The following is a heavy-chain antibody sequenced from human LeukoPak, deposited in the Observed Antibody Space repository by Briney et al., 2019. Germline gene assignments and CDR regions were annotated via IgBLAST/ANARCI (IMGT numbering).Heavy chain of an antibody. CDR3: TTVFISGYGDLFRLDASDI. D-gene: IGHD4-17*01. Sequence: GGSLRLSCAASGFTFSNAWMSWVRQAPGKGLEWVGRIKSKTDGGTTDYAAPVKGRFTISRDDSKNTLYLQMNSLKTEDTAVYYCTTVFISGYGDLFRLDASDIWGQGTMVTVSS. V-gene: IGHV3-15*01. CDR2: IKSKTDGGTT. CDR1: GFTFSNAW. J-gene: IGHJ3*02.